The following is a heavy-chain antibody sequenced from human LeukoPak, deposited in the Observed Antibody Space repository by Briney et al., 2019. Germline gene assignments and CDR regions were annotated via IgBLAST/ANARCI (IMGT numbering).Heavy chain of an antibody. CDR2: ILYDGSNK. D-gene: IGHD3-22*01. CDR3: AKGGDYYDSSGSPYYFDY. J-gene: IGHJ4*02. Sequence: GSLRLSCAASGFTFSSYGMHWVRQAPGKGLEWVAVILYDGSNKYYADSVKGRFTISRDNSKNTLYLQMNSLRAEDTAVYYCAKGGDYYDSSGSPYYFDYWGQGTLVTVSS. V-gene: IGHV3-30*18. CDR1: GFTFSSYG.